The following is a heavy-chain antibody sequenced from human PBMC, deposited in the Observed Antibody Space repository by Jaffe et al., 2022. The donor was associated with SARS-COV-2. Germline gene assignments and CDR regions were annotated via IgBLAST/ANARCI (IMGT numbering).Heavy chain of an antibody. D-gene: IGHD3-22*01. Sequence: QVQLQESGPGLVKPSETLSLTCTVSGGSFINYYWSWIRQPPGKGLEWIGYISYSGSTNYNPSLKSRVTISVETSNNQFSLKLSSVTAADTAVYYCASLVSSSGYYYPKGSWYFDLWGRGSLVTVSS. V-gene: IGHV4-59*01. CDR2: ISYSGST. J-gene: IGHJ2*01. CDR3: ASLVSSSGYYYPKGSWYFDL. CDR1: GGSFINYY.